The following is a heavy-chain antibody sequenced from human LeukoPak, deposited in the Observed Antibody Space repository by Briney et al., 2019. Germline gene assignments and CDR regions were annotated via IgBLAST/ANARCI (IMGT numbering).Heavy chain of an antibody. CDR1: GGSISSYH. Sequence: PSETLSLTCTVSGGSISSYHWSWIRQPPGKGLEWIGYIYDIGSTNYNPSLNSRVTISEDTSKNQFSLKLSSVTAADTAAYYCATISSRVFDYWGQGTLVTVSS. CDR3: ATISSRVFDY. V-gene: IGHV4-59*08. J-gene: IGHJ4*02. D-gene: IGHD6-6*01. CDR2: IYDIGST.